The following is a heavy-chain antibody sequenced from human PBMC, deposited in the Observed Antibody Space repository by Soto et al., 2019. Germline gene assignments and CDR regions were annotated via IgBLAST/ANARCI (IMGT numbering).Heavy chain of an antibody. Sequence: GGSLRLPCAASGFTFSSYAMSWVRQAPGKGLEWVSAISGSGGSTYYADSVKGRFTISRDNSKNTLYLQMNSLRAEDTAVYYCAKDQPYDSSGYYDYWGQGTLVTVSS. CDR3: AKDQPYDSSGYYDY. CDR1: GFTFSSYA. J-gene: IGHJ4*02. V-gene: IGHV3-23*01. CDR2: ISGSGGST. D-gene: IGHD3-22*01.